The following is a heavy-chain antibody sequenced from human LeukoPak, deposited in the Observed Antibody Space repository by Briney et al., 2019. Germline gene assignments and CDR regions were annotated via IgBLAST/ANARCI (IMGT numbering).Heavy chain of an antibody. V-gene: IGHV3-23*01. CDR1: GFSFVNYA. Sequence: GGSLRLSCAASGFSFVNYAMAWVRQAPGTGLAWVSTISVSDGNTQYAESVRGRFTISRDNSKSTLYLQMNSLRVEDTAVYYCASWPVGWYGEDSWGQGTLVTVSS. J-gene: IGHJ4*02. D-gene: IGHD6-19*01. CDR3: ASWPVGWYGEDS. CDR2: ISVSDGNT.